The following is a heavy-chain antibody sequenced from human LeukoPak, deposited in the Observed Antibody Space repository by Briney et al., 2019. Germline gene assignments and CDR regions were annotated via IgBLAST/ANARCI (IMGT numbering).Heavy chain of an antibody. V-gene: IGHV3-21*01. CDR3: ARETRAATRLFDY. J-gene: IGHJ4*02. Sequence: PGGSLRLSCAASGFTFSSYSMNWVRQAPGKRLEWVSSISSSSYIYYADSVKGRFTISRDNTKNSLYLQMNSLRAEDTAVYYCARETRAATRLFDYWGQGTLVTVSS. CDR1: GFTFSSYS. D-gene: IGHD2-15*01. CDR2: ISSSSYI.